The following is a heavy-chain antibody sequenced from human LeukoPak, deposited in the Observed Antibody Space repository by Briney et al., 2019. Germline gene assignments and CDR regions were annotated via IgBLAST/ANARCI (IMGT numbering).Heavy chain of an antibody. Sequence: GASVKVSCKASGYTFTSYDINWVRQATGQGLEWMGWMSPNSGITGYAQKFQDRVTMTRNTSISTAYMELSSLRSEDTAVYYCTRGSGIVVAGWDWFDPWGQGTLVTVSS. D-gene: IGHD6-19*01. CDR1: GYTFTSYD. CDR2: MSPNSGIT. J-gene: IGHJ5*02. CDR3: TRGSGIVVAGWDWFDP. V-gene: IGHV1-8*01.